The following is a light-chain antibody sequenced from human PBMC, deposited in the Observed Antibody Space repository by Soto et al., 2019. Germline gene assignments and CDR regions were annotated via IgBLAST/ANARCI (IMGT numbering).Light chain of an antibody. CDR3: HKYGTSPWT. V-gene: IGKV3-20*01. CDR1: QRITNSA. CDR2: GAS. J-gene: IGKJ1*01. Sequence: EIVLTQSPGTLSLSPGERSTLSCRAGQRITNSALSWYQQKRCQAPRLLVFGASNRATGVPDSFSGSGSGADFTFTITGLEPEDFAVYYCHKYGTSPWTFGQGTKVEIK.